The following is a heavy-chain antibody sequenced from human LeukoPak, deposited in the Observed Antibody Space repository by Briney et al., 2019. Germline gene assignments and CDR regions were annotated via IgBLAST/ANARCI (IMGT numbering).Heavy chain of an antibody. D-gene: IGHD6-13*01. J-gene: IGHJ4*02. CDR3: ARGVYIAAAQYGY. V-gene: IGHV4-59*01. CDR1: GGSISSYY. Sequence: SETLSLTCTVPGGSISSYYWSWIRQPPGKGLEWIGYIYYSGTTNYNPSLKSRVTISVDTSKNQFSLKLSSVTAEDTAVYYCARGVYIAAAQYGYWGQGALVTVSS. CDR2: IYYSGTT.